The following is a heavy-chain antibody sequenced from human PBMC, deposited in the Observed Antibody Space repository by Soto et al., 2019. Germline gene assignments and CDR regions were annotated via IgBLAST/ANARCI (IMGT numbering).Heavy chain of an antibody. D-gene: IGHD3-3*01. CDR3: AKDEVGVVTPWFQH. CDR1: GFTFSSYG. V-gene: IGHV3-30*18. J-gene: IGHJ1*01. CDR2: ISYDGSNK. Sequence: PGGSLRLSCAASGFTFSSYGMHWVRQAPGKGLEWVAVISYDGSNKYYADSVKGRFTISRDNSKNTLYLQMNSLRAEDTAVYYCAKDEVGVVTPWFQHWGQGTLVTVSS.